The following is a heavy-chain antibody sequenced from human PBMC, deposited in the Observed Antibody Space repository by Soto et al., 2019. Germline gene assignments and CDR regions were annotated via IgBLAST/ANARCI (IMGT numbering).Heavy chain of an antibody. CDR1: GASISSSRSY. D-gene: IGHD3-3*01. J-gene: IGHJ4*02. CDR3: ASPRQGNYDFLSGYYALDY. CDR2: FYYTGGT. V-gene: IGHV4-39*01. Sequence: SETLSLTCTVSGASISSSRSYWGGVRQPPGRGRGGIVSFYYTGGTYSTYYNPSLKSRVTISVDTSKSQFSLNLRSVTAADTAVYYCASPRQGNYDFLSGYYALDYWGQGTLVTVSS.